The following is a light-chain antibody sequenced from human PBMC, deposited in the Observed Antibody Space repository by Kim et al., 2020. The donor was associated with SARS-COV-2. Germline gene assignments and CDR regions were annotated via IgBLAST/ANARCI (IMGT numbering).Light chain of an antibody. CDR1: NIGSKN. Sequence: SYELTQPLSVSVALGQTARISCGENNIGSKNVHWYQQKPGQAPVLFIYRNTNRPSGIPERFSGSNSGNTATLTISRAQAGAEADFNCQVRESVVFGGET. CDR3: QVRESVV. V-gene: IGLV3-9*01. CDR2: RNT. J-gene: IGLJ2*01.